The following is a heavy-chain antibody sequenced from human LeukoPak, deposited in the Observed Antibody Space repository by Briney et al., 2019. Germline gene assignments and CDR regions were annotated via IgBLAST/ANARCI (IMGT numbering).Heavy chain of an antibody. D-gene: IGHD6-13*01. CDR2: NSSSGSTI. J-gene: IGHJ6*03. V-gene: IGHV3-48*03. Sequence: GGSLRLSCAASGFTFSSYEMNWVRQAPGKGLEWVSYNSSSGSTIYYADSVKGRFTISRDNAKNSLYLQMNSLRAEDTAVYYCARAFQELPQLYYYYYMDVWGKGTTDTVSS. CDR3: ARAFQELPQLYYYYYMDV. CDR1: GFTFSSYE.